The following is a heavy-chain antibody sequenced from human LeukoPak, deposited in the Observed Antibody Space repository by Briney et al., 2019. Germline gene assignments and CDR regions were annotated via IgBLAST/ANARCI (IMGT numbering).Heavy chain of an antibody. CDR2: ISYDGSNK. CDR3: AKDQDIAAAGVADY. V-gene: IGHV3-30*18. D-gene: IGHD6-13*01. Sequence: GGSLRLSCAASGFTFSSYGMHWVRQAPGKGLEWVAVISYDGSNKYYADSVKGRFTISRDNSKNTLYLQMNSLRAEDTAVYYCAKDQDIAAAGVADYWGQGTLVTVSS. CDR1: GFTFSSYG. J-gene: IGHJ4*02.